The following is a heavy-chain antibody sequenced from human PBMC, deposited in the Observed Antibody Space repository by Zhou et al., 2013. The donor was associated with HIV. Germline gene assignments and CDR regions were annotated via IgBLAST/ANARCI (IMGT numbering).Heavy chain of an antibody. CDR2: IIPIFGTA. Sequence: QVQLVQSGAEVKKPGSSVKVSCKASGGTFSSYAISWVRQAPGQGLEWMGGIIPIFGTANYAQKFQGRVTITTDESTSTAYMELSSLRSEDTAVYYCATRTTGTTGVYYYYYYYMDVWGKGTTVTVSS. D-gene: IGHD1-1*01. CDR3: ATRTTGTTGVYYYYYYYMDV. CDR1: GGTFSSYA. J-gene: IGHJ6*03. V-gene: IGHV1-69*05.